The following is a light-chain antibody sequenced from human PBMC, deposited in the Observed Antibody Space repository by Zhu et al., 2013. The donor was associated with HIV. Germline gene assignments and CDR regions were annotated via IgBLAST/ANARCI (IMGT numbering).Light chain of an antibody. CDR2: SVS. CDR3: QHNGTSSLT. Sequence: EIVLTQSPGTLSLSPGERATLSCRASQSIGSNYLAWYRQKPGQAPSLVIYSVSTRATGIPDRFSGSGSGTDFTLSISRLDPEDFAVYYCQHNGTSSLTFGGGTTVEVK. V-gene: IGKV3-20*01. J-gene: IGKJ4*01. CDR1: QSIGSNY.